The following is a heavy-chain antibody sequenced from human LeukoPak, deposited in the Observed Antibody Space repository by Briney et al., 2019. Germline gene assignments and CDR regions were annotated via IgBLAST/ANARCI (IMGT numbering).Heavy chain of an antibody. CDR3: ARDQFVMLVVPAALHY. CDR2: ISAYNGNT. CDR1: GYTFTSYG. Sequence: GASVKVSCKASGYTFTSYGISWVRQAPGQGLEGMGWISAYNGNTNYAQKLQGRVTMTTDTSTSTAYMELRSLRSDDTAVYYCARDQFVMLVVPAALHYWGQGTLVTVSS. J-gene: IGHJ4*02. D-gene: IGHD2-2*01. V-gene: IGHV1-18*01.